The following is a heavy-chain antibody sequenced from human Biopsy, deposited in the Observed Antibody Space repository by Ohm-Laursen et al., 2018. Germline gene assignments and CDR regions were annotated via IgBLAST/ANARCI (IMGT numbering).Heavy chain of an antibody. CDR1: GFSFSDYY. Sequence: LSLTCAASGFSFSDYYMIWIRQAPGKGLEWVSYISSSGRTMYYADSVKGRFTISRDNANKSLYLQMNSLRAEDTAVYYCATTRSFDNWGQGTLVTVS. J-gene: IGHJ4*02. V-gene: IGHV3-11*01. CDR3: ATTRSFDN. CDR2: ISSSGRTM. D-gene: IGHD5-24*01.